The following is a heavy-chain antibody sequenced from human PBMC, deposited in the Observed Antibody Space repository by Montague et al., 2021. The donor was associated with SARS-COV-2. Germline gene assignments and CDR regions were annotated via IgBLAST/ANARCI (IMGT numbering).Heavy chain of an antibody. Sequence: SETLSLTCTVSGGSISSSSYYWGWIRQPPGKGLGWIGSIYYSGSTYYNPSLKSRVTISVDTSKNQFSLKLGSVTAADTAVYYCARHASYDYSKDLYYYYYYGMDVWGQGTTVTVSS. J-gene: IGHJ6*02. CDR1: GGSISSSSYY. D-gene: IGHD4-11*01. CDR2: IYYSGST. V-gene: IGHV4-39*01. CDR3: ARHASYDYSKDLYYYYYYGMDV.